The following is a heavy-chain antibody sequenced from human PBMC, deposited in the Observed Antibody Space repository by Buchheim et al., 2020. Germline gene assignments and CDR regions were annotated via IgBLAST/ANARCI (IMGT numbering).Heavy chain of an antibody. D-gene: IGHD6-19*01. CDR2: ISYDGSNK. Sequence: QVQLVESGGGVVQPGRSLRLSCAASGFTFSSYGMHWVRQAPGKGLEWVAVISYDGSNKYYADSVKGRFTISRDNSKNTPYLQMNSLRAEDTAVYYCAKDLRYSSGWGFDYWGQGTL. CDR1: GFTFSSYG. J-gene: IGHJ4*02. CDR3: AKDLRYSSGWGFDY. V-gene: IGHV3-30*18.